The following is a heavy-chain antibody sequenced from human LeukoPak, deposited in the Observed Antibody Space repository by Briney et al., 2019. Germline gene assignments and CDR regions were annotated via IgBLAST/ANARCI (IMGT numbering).Heavy chain of an antibody. CDR1: GGTFSSYA. CDR3: ASSWYYYDSSGYPFDY. Sequence: GSSVKVSCKASGGTFSSYAISWVRQAPGQGLEWMGGIIPIFGTANYAQKFQGRVTITADESTSTAYMELSSLRSEDTAVYYCASSWYYYDSSGYPFDYWGQGTLVTVSS. J-gene: IGHJ4*02. V-gene: IGHV1-69*01. D-gene: IGHD3-22*01. CDR2: IIPIFGTA.